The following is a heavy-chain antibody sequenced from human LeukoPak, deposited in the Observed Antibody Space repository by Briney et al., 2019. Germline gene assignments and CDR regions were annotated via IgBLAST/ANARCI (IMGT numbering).Heavy chain of an antibody. CDR1: GFTFGSYA. D-gene: IGHD3-10*01. J-gene: IGHJ3*02. V-gene: IGHV3-23*01. CDR2: ISDSGVNT. CDR3: AKSFFPGGSSFTFDI. Sequence: PGGSLRLSCAASGFTFGSYAMTWVRQAPGKGLEWVSSISDSGVNTYYADSVKGRSTISRDNSKYTLYLQMNSLRAEDTAVYYCAKSFFPGGSSFTFDIWGQGTLVTVSS.